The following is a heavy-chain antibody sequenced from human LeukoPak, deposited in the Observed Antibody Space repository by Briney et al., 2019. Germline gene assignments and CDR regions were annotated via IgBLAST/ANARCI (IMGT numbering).Heavy chain of an antibody. CDR1: GFTFSDYY. CDR2: ISSSGSTI. D-gene: IGHD5-24*01. Sequence: PGRSLRLSCAASGFTFSDYYMSWIRQAPGKGLEWVSYISSSGSTIYYADSVKGRFTISRDNAKNSLYLQMNSLRAEDTAVYYCAREEMATMCLDYWGQGTLVTVSS. V-gene: IGHV3-11*01. CDR3: AREEMATMCLDY. J-gene: IGHJ4*02.